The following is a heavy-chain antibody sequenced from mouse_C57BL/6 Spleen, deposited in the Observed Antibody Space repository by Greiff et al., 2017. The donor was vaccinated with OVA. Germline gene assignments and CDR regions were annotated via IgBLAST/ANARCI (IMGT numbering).Heavy chain of an antibody. J-gene: IGHJ1*03. V-gene: IGHV1-55*01. Sequence: QVQLQQPGAELVKPGASVKMSCKASGYTFTSYWITWVKQRPGQGLEWIGDIYPGSGSTNYNGKFKSKATLTVDTSSSTAYMQLSSLTSEDSAVYYCARGAYYGSSYGYFDVWGTGTTVTVSS. CDR3: ARGAYYGSSYGYFDV. D-gene: IGHD1-1*01. CDR2: IYPGSGST. CDR1: GYTFTSYW.